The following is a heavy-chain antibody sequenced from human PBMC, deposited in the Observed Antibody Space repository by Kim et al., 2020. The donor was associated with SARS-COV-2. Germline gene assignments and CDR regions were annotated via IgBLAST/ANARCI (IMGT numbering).Heavy chain of an antibody. CDR1: GFTFSSYW. CDR2: INSDGSST. Sequence: GGSLRLSCAASGFTFSSYWMHWVRQAPGKGLVWVSRINSDGSSTSYADSVKGRFTISRDNAKNTLYLQMNSLRAEDTAVYYCAIIDSSSWFDYWGQGTLVTVSS. CDR3: AIIDSSSWFDY. D-gene: IGHD6-13*01. J-gene: IGHJ4*02. V-gene: IGHV3-74*01.